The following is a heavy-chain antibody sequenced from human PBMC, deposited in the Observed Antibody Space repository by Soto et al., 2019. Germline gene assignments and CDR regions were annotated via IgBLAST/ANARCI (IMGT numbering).Heavy chain of an antibody. CDR2: ISTSGATR. CDR1: GFTFSTDT. V-gene: IGHV3-48*02. Sequence: EVQLVESEGGLVQPGGSLRLSCVASGFTFSTDTMNWVRQAPGKGLEWVAHISTSGATRYYADSVKGRFTISRDNAKTSLYLQMDSLRNEDTAVYYCARFFGSGFDYWGQGTLVTVSS. CDR3: ARFFGSGFDY. D-gene: IGHD6-19*01. J-gene: IGHJ4*02.